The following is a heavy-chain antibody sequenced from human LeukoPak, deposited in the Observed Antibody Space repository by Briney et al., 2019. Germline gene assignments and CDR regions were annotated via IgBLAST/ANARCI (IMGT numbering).Heavy chain of an antibody. V-gene: IGHV3-30*18. CDR2: ISYDGSNK. Sequence: PGRSLRLSCAASGFTFSSYGMHWVRQAPGKGLEWVAVISYDGSNKHYADSVKGRFTISRDNSKNTLYLQMNSLRAEDTAVYYCAKEALSGSGSYSFDYWGQGTLVTVSS. D-gene: IGHD3-10*01. CDR1: GFTFSSYG. CDR3: AKEALSGSGSYSFDY. J-gene: IGHJ4*02.